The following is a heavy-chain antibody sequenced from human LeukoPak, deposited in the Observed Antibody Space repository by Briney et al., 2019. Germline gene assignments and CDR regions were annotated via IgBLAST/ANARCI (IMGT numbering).Heavy chain of an antibody. Sequence: GGSLRLSCAASGFTFSSYSMNWVRQAPGKGLEWVSYISSSSSTIYYADSVKGRFTISRDNAKNSLYLQMNSLRAEDTAVYYCARVGGTGIAARGDNWFDPWGQGTLVTVSS. CDR3: ARVGGTGIAARGDNWFDP. V-gene: IGHV3-48*01. CDR2: ISSSSSTI. CDR1: GFTFSSYS. J-gene: IGHJ5*02. D-gene: IGHD6-6*01.